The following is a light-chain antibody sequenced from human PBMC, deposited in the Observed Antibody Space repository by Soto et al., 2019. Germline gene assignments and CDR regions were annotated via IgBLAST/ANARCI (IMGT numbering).Light chain of an antibody. CDR3: QSYDSSLRGVL. V-gene: IGLV1-40*01. CDR1: SSNIGAGYN. CDR2: GDI. J-gene: IGLJ2*01. Sequence: QSVLTQPPSVSGAPGQRVTISCTGSSSNIGAGYNVHWYQQLPGTAPKLLIYGDIDRPSGVPDRFSGSKSGTSASLAITGLHAEDEADYYCQSYDSSLRGVLFGGGTKLTVL.